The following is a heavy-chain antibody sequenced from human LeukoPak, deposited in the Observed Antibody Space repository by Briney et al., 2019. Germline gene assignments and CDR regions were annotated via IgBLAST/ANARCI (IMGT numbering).Heavy chain of an antibody. V-gene: IGHV3-33*01. CDR2: IWYDGSNK. CDR1: GFTFSSYG. Sequence: PGGSLRLSCAASGFTFSSYGMHWVRQAPGKGLEWVAVIWYDGSNKYYADSVKGRFTISRDNSKNTLYLQMNSLRAEDTAVYYCARDFYRGYSYGFPDYWGQGTLVTVSS. CDR3: ARDFYRGYSYGFPDY. J-gene: IGHJ4*02. D-gene: IGHD5-18*01.